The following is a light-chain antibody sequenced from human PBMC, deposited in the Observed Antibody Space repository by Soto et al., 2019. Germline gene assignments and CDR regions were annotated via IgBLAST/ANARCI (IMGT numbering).Light chain of an antibody. V-gene: IGKV3-11*01. J-gene: IGKJ1*01. CDR2: DTS. CDR1: QRLSSS. Sequence: EIVLTQSPATLSLSPGERATLSCRASQRLSSSLAWYQQKPGQAPRVLIYDTSSRATGIPARFSGSGSGTDFTLTISSLEPEDSAVYYCHQRSNWWTFGQGTKVDI. CDR3: HQRSNWWT.